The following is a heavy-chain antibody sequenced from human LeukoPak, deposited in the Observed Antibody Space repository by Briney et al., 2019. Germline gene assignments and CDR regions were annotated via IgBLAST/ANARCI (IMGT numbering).Heavy chain of an antibody. CDR2: IYTSGST. V-gene: IGHV4-4*07. CDR3: ARDRYYGSGSYYMY. D-gene: IGHD3-10*01. CDR1: GGSISSYY. Sequence: SVTLSLTCTVSGGSISSYYWSWIRQPAGKGLEWIGRIYTSGSTNYNPSLKSRVTMSVDTSKNQFSLKLSSVTAADTAVYYCARDRYYGSGSYYMYWGQGTLVTVSS. J-gene: IGHJ4*02.